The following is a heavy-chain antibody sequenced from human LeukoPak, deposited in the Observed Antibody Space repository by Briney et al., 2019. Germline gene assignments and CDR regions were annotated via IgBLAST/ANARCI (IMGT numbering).Heavy chain of an antibody. D-gene: IGHD2-8*01. Sequence: GGSLRLSCAASGFTFSSYSMTWVRQAPGKGLEWVSSISSSSSYIYYADSVKGRFTISRDNAKNSLYLQMNSLRAEDTAVYYCARDLTKEFDYWGQGTLVTVSS. CDR3: ARDLTKEFDY. V-gene: IGHV3-21*01. J-gene: IGHJ4*02. CDR1: GFTFSSYS. CDR2: ISSSSSYI.